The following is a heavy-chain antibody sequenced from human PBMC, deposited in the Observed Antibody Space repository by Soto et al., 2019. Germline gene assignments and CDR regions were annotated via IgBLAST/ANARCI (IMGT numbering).Heavy chain of an antibody. V-gene: IGHV3-23*01. Sequence: EVQLLESGGGLVQPGGSLRLSCADSEFTFSSYALSWVRQAPGKGLEWVSAISGSGGSTYYADSVKGRFTISRDNSKNTLYLQMNSLRAEDTAVYYCATGIAVAGSSDYWGQGTLVTVSS. J-gene: IGHJ4*02. CDR3: ATGIAVAGSSDY. CDR1: EFTFSSYA. CDR2: ISGSGGST. D-gene: IGHD6-19*01.